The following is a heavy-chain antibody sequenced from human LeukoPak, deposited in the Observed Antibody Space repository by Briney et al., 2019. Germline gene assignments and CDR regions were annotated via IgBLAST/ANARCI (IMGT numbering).Heavy chain of an antibody. J-gene: IGHJ4*02. CDR2: INPSNGGT. CDR3: ASGPTLGTTHPYFDY. CDR1: GYTFIGYY. Sequence: GASGKVSCKESGYTFIGYYIHWLRQAPGQGLEWMGWINPSNGGTNYAQRFQGRVAMTRDTSISTAYMEMSRLTFDDTAVYYCASGPTLGTTHPYFDYWGQGTLVTVSS. D-gene: IGHD1-1*01. V-gene: IGHV1-2*02.